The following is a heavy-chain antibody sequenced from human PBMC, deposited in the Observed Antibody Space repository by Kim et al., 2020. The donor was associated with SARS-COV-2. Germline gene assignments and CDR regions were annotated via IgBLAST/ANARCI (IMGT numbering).Heavy chain of an antibody. CDR1: GYTFTDYY. Sequence: ASVKLSCKASGYTFTDYYIHWVRQAPGQGLEWMGWINPYSGDTNYAQKFQGRVTMTRDTSISTPYVELSSLRSDDTAVYYCARSEHFWSGHYLDYWGQGTLITVSS. J-gene: IGHJ4*02. V-gene: IGHV1-2*02. CDR3: ARSEHFWSGHYLDY. CDR2: INPYSGDT. D-gene: IGHD3-3*01.